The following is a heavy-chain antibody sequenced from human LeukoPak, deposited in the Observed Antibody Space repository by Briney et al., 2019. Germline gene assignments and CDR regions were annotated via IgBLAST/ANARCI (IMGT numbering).Heavy chain of an antibody. J-gene: IGHJ5*02. CDR2: ISCSGATT. D-gene: IGHD3-16*01. Sequence: TGGSLRLSCAASGFTFSTYAMTWVRQAPGKGLEWVSSISCSGATTYYADSVKGRFTISRDNSKSTLFLQMNSLRADATDVYHCVKDRETYYDPGGYYCIWLDPWGLGTLVTVSS. CDR3: VKDRETYYDPGGYYCIWLDP. CDR1: GFTFSTYA. V-gene: IGHV3-23*01.